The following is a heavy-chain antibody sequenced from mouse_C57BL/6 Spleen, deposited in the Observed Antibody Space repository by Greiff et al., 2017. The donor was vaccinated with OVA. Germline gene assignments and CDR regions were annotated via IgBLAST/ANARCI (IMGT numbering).Heavy chain of an antibody. J-gene: IGHJ3*01. CDR3: ARSSPGDGFVY. CDR2: IRNKANGYTT. CDR1: GFTFTDYY. Sequence: EVKLVESGGGLVQPGGSLSLSCAASGFTFTDYYMSWVRQPPGKALEWLGFIRNKANGYTTEYSASVKGRFTISRDNSQSLLYLQMKAPRAEYSATYYWARSSPGDGFVYWGQGTLVTVSA. V-gene: IGHV7-3*01.